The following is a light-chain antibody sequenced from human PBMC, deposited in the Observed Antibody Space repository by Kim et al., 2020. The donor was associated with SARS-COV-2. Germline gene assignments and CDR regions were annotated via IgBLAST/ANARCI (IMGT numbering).Light chain of an antibody. J-gene: IGKJ1*01. CDR2: GAS. V-gene: IGKV3-15*01. CDR3: QQYNSWPRT. CDR1: QSFRNN. Sequence: DIVLTQSPVTLSVSPGERAILSCRASQSFRNNLAWYQQKLGQAPRLLIYGASSRPTGVPDRFSGSGSGTEFTLTISSLQSEDFAVYYCQQYNSWPRTFGQGTKVDIK.